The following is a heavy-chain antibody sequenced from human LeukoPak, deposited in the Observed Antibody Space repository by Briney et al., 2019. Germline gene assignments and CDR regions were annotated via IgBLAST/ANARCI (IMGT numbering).Heavy chain of an antibody. CDR1: GYTFTSYG. D-gene: IGHD2-2*02. CDR2: ISAYNGNT. Sequence: ASVKVSCKASGYTFTSYGISWVRQAPGQVLAWMGWISAYNGNTNYAQKLQGRVTMTTDTSTSTAYMELRSLRSDDTAVYYCARATVVVPAAIRSGVTYYYHGMDVWGQGTTVTVSS. CDR3: ARATVVVPAAIRSGVTYYYHGMDV. V-gene: IGHV1-18*01. J-gene: IGHJ6*02.